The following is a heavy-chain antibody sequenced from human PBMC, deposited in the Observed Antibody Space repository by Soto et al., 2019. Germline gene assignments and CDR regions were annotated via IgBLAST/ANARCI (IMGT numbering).Heavy chain of an antibody. CDR2: ISYDGSNK. Sequence: QVKLVESGGGVVQPGRSLRLSCADSGFTFSSYDMHWVRQAPGKGLEWVAVISYDGSNKYYADSVKGRFTISRDNSKSMLYLQMNSLRVEDTAVYYCARDHGGSSWKYGAMDVWGQGTTVTVSS. D-gene: IGHD6-13*01. V-gene: IGHV3-30-3*01. CDR1: GFTFSSYD. CDR3: ARDHGGSSWKYGAMDV. J-gene: IGHJ6*02.